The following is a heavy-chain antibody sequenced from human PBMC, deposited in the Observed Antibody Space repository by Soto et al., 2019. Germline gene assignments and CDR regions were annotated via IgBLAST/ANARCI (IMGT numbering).Heavy chain of an antibody. J-gene: IGHJ4*02. D-gene: IGHD6-13*01. CDR3: AKRQGIGAAAKNFDF. CDR2: ISAGGNLI. V-gene: IGHV3-23*01. CDR1: GIIFSNHA. Sequence: GGSLRLSSAASGIIFSNHAMSWVRQVLGKGLEWVSGISAGGNLIYYADSARGRFTMYRDNSKNMLYLQMNSLRAEDTAVYFCAKRQGIGAAAKNFDFWGQGARVTVSS.